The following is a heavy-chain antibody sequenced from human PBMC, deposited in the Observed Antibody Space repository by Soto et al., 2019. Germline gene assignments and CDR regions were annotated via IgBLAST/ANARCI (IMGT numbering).Heavy chain of an antibody. D-gene: IGHD3-9*01. CDR2: SYISGST. Sequence: SETLSLTCPVSGASITNFYWSWNRQPAGKGLEWIGRSYISGSTNYNPSLKSRFTLSVDTSKNEFSLMLSSVTAADTAVYFCARERQYRDLLLVFDYWGQGALVTVS. V-gene: IGHV4-4*07. CDR1: GASITNFY. J-gene: IGHJ4*02. CDR3: ARERQYRDLLLVFDY.